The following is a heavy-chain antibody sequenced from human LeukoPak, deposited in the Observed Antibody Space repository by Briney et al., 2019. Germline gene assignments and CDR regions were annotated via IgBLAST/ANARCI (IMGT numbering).Heavy chain of an antibody. CDR1: GFTFNNAW. Sequence: PGGSLRLSCAASGFTFNNAWMSWVRQSPGKGLEWVGLIDRPAKSYATAYGASVGGRFTISRDDSKNTAYLQMDSLKTEDTALYYCTRDRGTYNWLDPWGQGTLVTVSS. D-gene: IGHD1-26*01. CDR3: TRDRGTYNWLDP. J-gene: IGHJ5*02. V-gene: IGHV3-73*01. CDR2: IDRPAKSYAT.